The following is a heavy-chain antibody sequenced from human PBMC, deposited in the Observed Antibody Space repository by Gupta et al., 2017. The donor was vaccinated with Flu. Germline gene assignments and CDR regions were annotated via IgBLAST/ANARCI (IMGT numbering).Heavy chain of an antibody. Sequence: QVQLQESGPGLVKSSETLSLTCSVSGVSITDHYWSWIRQSAGKELEWMGRIYTSGSTYYNPSLKSRVTMSGDRSKNQFSLSLTSVTAADTAVYYCARKAKHTSWAWFDSWGQGIQVTVSS. V-gene: IGHV4-4*07. CDR2: IYTSGST. CDR3: ARKAKHTSWAWFDS. J-gene: IGHJ5*01. D-gene: IGHD3-16*01. CDR1: GVSITDHY.